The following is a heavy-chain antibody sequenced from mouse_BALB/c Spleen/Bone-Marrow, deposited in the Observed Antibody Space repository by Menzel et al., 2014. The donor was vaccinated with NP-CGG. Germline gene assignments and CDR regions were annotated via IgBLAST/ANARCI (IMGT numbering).Heavy chain of an antibody. D-gene: IGHD2-3*01. Sequence: EVKLMESGGGLVQPGGSRKLSCAASGFTFSSFGMHWVRQAPEKGLEWVAYISSGSSTIYYADTLKGRFTISRDNPKNTLFLQMTSLRSEDTAMYHCARRDDGYYNFDYWGQGTTLTVSS. J-gene: IGHJ2*01. CDR2: ISSGSSTI. CDR1: GFTFSSFG. CDR3: ARRDDGYYNFDY. V-gene: IGHV5-17*02.